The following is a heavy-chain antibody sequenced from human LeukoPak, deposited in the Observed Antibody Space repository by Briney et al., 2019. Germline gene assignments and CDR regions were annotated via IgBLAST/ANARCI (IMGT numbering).Heavy chain of an antibody. J-gene: IGHJ4*02. Sequence: SETLSLTCTVSGYSISSGYYWGWIRQPPGKGLEWIGSIYHSGCTYYNPSLKSRVTISVDTSKNQFSLRLSSVTAADTAVYYCARASYSYDINGWVPFDYWGQGTLVTVSS. D-gene: IGHD3-22*01. V-gene: IGHV4-38-2*02. CDR1: GYSISSGYY. CDR2: IYHSGCT. CDR3: ARASYSYDINGWVPFDY.